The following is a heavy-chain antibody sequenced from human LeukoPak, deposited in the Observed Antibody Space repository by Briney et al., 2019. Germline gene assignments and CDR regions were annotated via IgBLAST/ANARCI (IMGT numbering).Heavy chain of an antibody. D-gene: IGHD3-10*01. CDR1: GFTFIGYY. J-gene: IGHJ6*02. CDR3: VRDRYYGSGSFYQMGV. Sequence: ASLKVSCKASGFTFIGYYMHWARQTPGQGLEWMGLINPNTGGTDYEQKFQGRVTMTRDTFISTAYMELSRLRSDDTALYYCVRDRYYGSGSFYQMGVWGQGTTVTVSS. V-gene: IGHV1-2*02. CDR2: INPNTGGT.